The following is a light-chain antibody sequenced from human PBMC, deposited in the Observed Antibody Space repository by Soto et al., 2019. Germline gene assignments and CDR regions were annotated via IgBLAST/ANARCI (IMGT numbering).Light chain of an antibody. J-gene: IGLJ2*01. CDR3: QTWGTDIVT. V-gene: IGLV4-69*01. Sequence: QSVLAQSPSASAPLGASVTLTCTLSSGHSSYAIAWHQLQPAKGPRFLMKLKSDGSHNRGDGIPDRFSGSSSGAERSLIISSLQSEDEAEYYCQTWGTDIVTFGGGTKLTVL. CDR2: LKSDGSH. CDR1: SGHSSYA.